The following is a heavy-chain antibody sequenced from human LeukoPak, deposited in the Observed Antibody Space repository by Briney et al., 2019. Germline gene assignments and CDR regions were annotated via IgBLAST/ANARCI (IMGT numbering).Heavy chain of an antibody. Sequence: SETLSLTCTVSGGSISTYYWSWIRQPPGKGLEWIGFIYYSGSTYYNPSLESRVTISVDTSKNQFSLKLTSVTAADTAIYYCARRYDTSGSFFDYWGQGTLVTVSS. J-gene: IGHJ4*02. CDR2: IYYSGST. CDR3: ARRYDTSGSFFDY. D-gene: IGHD3-22*01. V-gene: IGHV4-59*01. CDR1: GGSISTYY.